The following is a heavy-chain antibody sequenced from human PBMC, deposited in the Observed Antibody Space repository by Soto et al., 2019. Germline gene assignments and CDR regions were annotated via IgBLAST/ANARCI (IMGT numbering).Heavy chain of an antibody. CDR3: AKDLRTYYYDSSQPGAWDY. CDR2: ISGSGGST. CDR1: GFTFSSYA. D-gene: IGHD3-22*01. V-gene: IGHV3-23*01. Sequence: EVQLLESGGGLVQPGGSLRLSCAASGFTFSSYAMSWVRQAPGKGLEWVSAISGSGGSTYYADSVKGRFTISRDNSKNTLYLQMNSLRAEDTAVYYCAKDLRTYYYDSSQPGAWDYWGQGTLVTVSS. J-gene: IGHJ4*02.